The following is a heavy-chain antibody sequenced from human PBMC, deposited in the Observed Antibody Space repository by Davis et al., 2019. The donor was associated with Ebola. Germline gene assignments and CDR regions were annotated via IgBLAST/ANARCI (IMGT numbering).Heavy chain of an antibody. CDR1: GFTFSSYG. CDR2: ISSSGSTI. D-gene: IGHD6-19*01. V-gene: IGHV3-48*04. Sequence: GESLKISCAASGFTFSSYGMNWVRQAPGKGLEWVSYISSSGSTINYADSVRGRFTISRDNAQNSLYLQMNSLRAEDTAVYYCARGSGWLTPFDYWGQGTLVTVSS. J-gene: IGHJ4*02. CDR3: ARGSGWLTPFDY.